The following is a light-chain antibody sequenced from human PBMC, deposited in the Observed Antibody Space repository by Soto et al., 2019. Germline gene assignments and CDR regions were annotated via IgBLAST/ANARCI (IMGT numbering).Light chain of an antibody. J-gene: IGKJ5*01. Sequence: DTQMTQSPSSVSASVGDRVTITCRASQNIGNWLAWYQQQPGKAPKLLIYDASNLRSGVPSRFSGSGSGTDFTLTISSLQPEDFATYYCEQVNSFPITYGQGTRLEIK. V-gene: IGKV1-12*01. CDR2: DAS. CDR1: QNIGNW. CDR3: EQVNSFPIT.